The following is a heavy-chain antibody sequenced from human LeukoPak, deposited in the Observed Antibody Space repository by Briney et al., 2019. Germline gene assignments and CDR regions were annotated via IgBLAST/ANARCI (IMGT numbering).Heavy chain of an antibody. D-gene: IGHD6-13*01. CDR3: AREAATAGENYFDY. CDR2: IIPIFGTA. CDR1: GGTFISYA. Sequence: SVKVSCKASGGTFISYAISWVRQAPGQGLEWGGGIIPIFGTANYAQKFQGRVTMTRDTSISTAYMELSRLRSDDTAVYYCAREAATAGENYFDYWGQGTLVTVSS. V-gene: IGHV1-69*05. J-gene: IGHJ4*02.